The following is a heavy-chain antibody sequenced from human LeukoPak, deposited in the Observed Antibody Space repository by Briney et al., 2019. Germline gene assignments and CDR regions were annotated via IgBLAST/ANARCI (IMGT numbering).Heavy chain of an antibody. J-gene: IGHJ6*02. Sequence: PGGSLRLSCRASGFTFSTYEMNWDRQAPGKGVEWVSYISSSGSSIYYADSVKGRFTISRDNARNSLYLQMNSLSVVDTAVYYCAREDHSSNSYFYFYGMDVWGQGTTVTVSS. CDR3: AREDHSSNSYFYFYGMDV. CDR1: GFTFSTYE. CDR2: ISSSGSSI. V-gene: IGHV3-48*03. D-gene: IGHD6-13*01.